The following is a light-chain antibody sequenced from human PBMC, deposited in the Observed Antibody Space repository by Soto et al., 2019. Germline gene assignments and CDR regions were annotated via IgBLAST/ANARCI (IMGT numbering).Light chain of an antibody. V-gene: IGKV1-8*01. J-gene: IGKJ3*01. CDR2: AAS. CDR1: QGISSY. CDR3: QQYYSYPGT. Sequence: AIRMTHSPSSLSASTVDRVTITCRASQGISSYLAWYQQKPGKAPKLLIYAASTLQSGVPSRFSGSGSGTDFTLTISCLQSEDFATYYCQQYYSYPGTFGPGTKVDIK.